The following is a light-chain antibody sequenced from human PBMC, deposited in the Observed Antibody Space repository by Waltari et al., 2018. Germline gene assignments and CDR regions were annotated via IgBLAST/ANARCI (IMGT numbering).Light chain of an antibody. Sequence: DIQMTQSPSSLSASVGDRVTLTCRASQSISSYFNWYQQKPGKAPKLLIYAASSLQSGVPSRFSGSGSGTDFTLTISSLQPEDFATYYCQQSYSTPITFGPGTKVDIK. CDR2: AAS. V-gene: IGKV1-39*01. CDR3: QQSYSTPIT. J-gene: IGKJ3*01. CDR1: QSISSY.